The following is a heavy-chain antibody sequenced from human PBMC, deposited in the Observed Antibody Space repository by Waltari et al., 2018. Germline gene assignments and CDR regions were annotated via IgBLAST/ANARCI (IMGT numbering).Heavy chain of an antibody. CDR2: ISYDGSNK. CDR3: ARVGGGRWHFDY. Sequence: QVQLVESGGGVVQPGRSLRLSWAPSGFTFSSYAMPWVRQAPGKGLEWVAVISYDGSNKYYADSVKGRFTISRDNSKNTLYLQMNSLRAEDTAVYYCARVGGGRWHFDYWGQGTLVTVSS. D-gene: IGHD3-10*01. V-gene: IGHV3-30-3*01. CDR1: GFTFSSYA. J-gene: IGHJ4*02.